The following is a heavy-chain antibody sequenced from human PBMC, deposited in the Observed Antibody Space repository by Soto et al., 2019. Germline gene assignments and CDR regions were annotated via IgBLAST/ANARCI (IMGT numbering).Heavy chain of an antibody. CDR1: CFTFNIYA. J-gene: IGHJ4*02. CDR2: TGATGRTT. CDR3: ATVHNTSRSFDY. Sequence: GGSLRLSCAASCFTFNIYAMTWVRQAPGKGLEWVSTTGATGRTTYYSDAVKGRFTVSRDNSKNTLDLQMSNLRAEDTAVYYCATVHNTSRSFDYWGQGTLVTVS. D-gene: IGHD1-20*01. V-gene: IGHV3-23*01.